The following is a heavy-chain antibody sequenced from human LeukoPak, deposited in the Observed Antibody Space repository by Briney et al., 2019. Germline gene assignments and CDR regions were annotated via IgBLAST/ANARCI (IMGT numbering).Heavy chain of an antibody. J-gene: IGHJ6*02. V-gene: IGHV3-48*03. Sequence: PGGSLRLSCAASGVTFSSYEMNWVRQAPGKGVEWVSYISIRGSTIYYADSVKGGFTISRDNAQNSLYMHMNSLRAEDTPAYYCARDLVQQWLVNYGMDVWGQGTTVTVSS. CDR3: ARDLVQQWLVNYGMDV. D-gene: IGHD6-19*01. CDR2: ISIRGSTI. CDR1: GVTFSSYE.